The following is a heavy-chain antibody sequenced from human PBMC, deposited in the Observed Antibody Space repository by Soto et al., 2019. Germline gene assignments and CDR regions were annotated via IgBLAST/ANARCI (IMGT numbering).Heavy chain of an antibody. V-gene: IGHV3-48*02. CDR2: ISPSNTTI. J-gene: IGHJ3*01. D-gene: IGHD2-2*03. Sequence: GGSLRLSCAASGFSFSLYPMNWVRQAPGKCLEWLSYISPSNTTIYYADSVKGRFTISRDNAKDSLDLQMNGLRDDDTAVYYCARVGRGFCSSARCYSDGFDLWGRGXVVTV. CDR3: ARVGRGFCSSARCYSDGFDL. CDR1: GFSFSLYP.